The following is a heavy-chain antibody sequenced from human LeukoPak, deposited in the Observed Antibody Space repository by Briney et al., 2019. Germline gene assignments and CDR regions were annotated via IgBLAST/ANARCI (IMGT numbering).Heavy chain of an antibody. V-gene: IGHV1-69*13. CDR1: GGTFSSYA. J-gene: IGHJ6*02. CDR2: IIPIFGTA. D-gene: IGHD2-2*01. Sequence: SVKVSCKASGGTFSSYAISWVRQAPGQGLEWMGGIIPIFGTANYAQKFQGRVTITADESTSTAYMELSSLRSEDTAVYYCARFLPLNCSSTSCQGENYYYYGMDVWGQGTTVTVSS. CDR3: ARFLPLNCSSTSCQGENYYYYGMDV.